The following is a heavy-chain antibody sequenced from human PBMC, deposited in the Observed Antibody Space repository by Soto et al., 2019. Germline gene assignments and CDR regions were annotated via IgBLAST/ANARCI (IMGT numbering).Heavy chain of an antibody. Sequence: SCKASGYTFSSYGMHWVRQAPGKGLEWVAVISYDGSNKYYADSVKGRFTISRDNSKNTLYLQVNSLRAEDTAVYYCAKDPSSFMIPFGGCQDWGQGTLVTVSS. CDR2: ISYDGSNK. D-gene: IGHD3-16*01. V-gene: IGHV3-30*18. CDR1: GYTFSSYG. CDR3: AKDPSSFMIPFGGCQD. J-gene: IGHJ4*02.